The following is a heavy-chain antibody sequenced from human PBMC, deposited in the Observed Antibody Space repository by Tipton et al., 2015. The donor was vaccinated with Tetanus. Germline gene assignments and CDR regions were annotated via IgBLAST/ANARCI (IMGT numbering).Heavy chain of an antibody. V-gene: IGHV5-51*01. CDR1: GYNFNIYW. D-gene: IGHD3-3*01. Sequence: QLVQSGAEVKKPGESLKISCKGSGYNFNIYWIAWVRQMPGKGLEWMGIIYPGDSDTRYSPSFQGQVTISADKSINTAYLQWGSLEASDTAMYYCARGGVDSRVFDFWGQGTLVTVSS. CDR3: ARGGVDSRVFDF. CDR2: IYPGDSDT. J-gene: IGHJ4*02.